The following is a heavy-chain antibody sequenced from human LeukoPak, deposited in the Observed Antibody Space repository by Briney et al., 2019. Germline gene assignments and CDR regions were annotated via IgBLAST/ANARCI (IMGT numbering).Heavy chain of an antibody. CDR1: GLTVNNNY. CDR3: ARALAVAGSVGGLVD. D-gene: IGHD6-19*01. CDR2: LYIGGNT. J-gene: IGHJ4*02. V-gene: IGHV3-53*01. Sequence: GGSLRLSCAASGLTVNNNYMNWVRQAPGKGLEWVSALYIGGNTYYADSVRGRFTISRDNSKNTLYLQMNSLRAGDTAVYYCARALAVAGSVGGLVDWGQGTLVTVSS.